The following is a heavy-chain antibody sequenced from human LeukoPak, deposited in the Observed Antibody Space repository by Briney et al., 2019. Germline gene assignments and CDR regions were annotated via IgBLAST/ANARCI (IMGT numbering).Heavy chain of an antibody. Sequence: GPVKVSCKASGYTFTGYYMQWARQAPGQGLEWMGWINPNSGATNYAQKFQGWVTMTRDTSTTTAYMELSRLRFDDTAVYYCARASDGYSYGSFVDYWGQGTLVTVSS. CDR2: INPNSGAT. J-gene: IGHJ4*02. CDR3: ARASDGYSYGSFVDY. D-gene: IGHD5-18*01. CDR1: GYTFTGYY. V-gene: IGHV1-2*04.